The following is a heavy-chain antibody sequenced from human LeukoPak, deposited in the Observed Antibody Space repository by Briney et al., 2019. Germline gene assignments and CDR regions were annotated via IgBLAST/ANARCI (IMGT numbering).Heavy chain of an antibody. CDR2: INHSGST. CDR1: GGSFSGYY. D-gene: IGHD2-2*02. CDR3: ARGRYCSSTNCYTDFDY. V-gene: IGHV4-34*01. Sequence: PSETLSLTCAVYGGSFSGYYWSWIRQPPGKGLEWIGEINHSGSTNYNPSLKSRVTISVDTSKNQFSLKLSSVTAADTAVYYCARGRYCSSTNCYTDFDYWGQGTLVTVSS. J-gene: IGHJ4*02.